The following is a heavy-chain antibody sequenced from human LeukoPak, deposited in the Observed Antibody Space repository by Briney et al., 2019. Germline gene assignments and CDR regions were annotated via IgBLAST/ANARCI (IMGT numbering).Heavy chain of an antibody. D-gene: IGHD2-2*01. CDR1: GYTFTVYY. J-gene: IGHJ6*03. CDR3: ARRHPYLLLQYYYYYMDV. Sequence: ASVKVSCKASGYTFTVYYMHWVRQAPGQGLEWMGWINPNSGGTNYAQKFQGRVTMTRDTSISTAYMELSRLRSDDTAVHYCARRHPYLLLQYYYYYMDVWGKGTTVTISS. V-gene: IGHV1-2*02. CDR2: INPNSGGT.